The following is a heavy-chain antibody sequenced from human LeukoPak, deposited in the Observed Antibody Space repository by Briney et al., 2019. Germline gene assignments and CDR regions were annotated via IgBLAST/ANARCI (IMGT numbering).Heavy chain of an antibody. V-gene: IGHV4-59*01. CDR1: GGSISSYY. Sequence: TSETLSLTCTVSGGSISSYYWSWIRQPPGKGLEWIANIYHTGSTNYNPSLSSRVTISIDTAKTQFSLKLTSVTAADTAVYYCAMLRLGELSLLANAYDIWGQGTMVIVSS. D-gene: IGHD3-16*02. J-gene: IGHJ3*02. CDR2: IYHTGST. CDR3: AMLRLGELSLLANAYDI.